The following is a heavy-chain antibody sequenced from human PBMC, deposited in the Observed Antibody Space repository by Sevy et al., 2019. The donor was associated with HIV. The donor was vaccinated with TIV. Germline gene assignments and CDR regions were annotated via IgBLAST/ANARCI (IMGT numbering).Heavy chain of an antibody. CDR3: ATSRSGYFDSSGYYIY. CDR1: GYSFTSHW. V-gene: IGHV5-51*01. D-gene: IGHD3-22*01. Sequence: GESLKISCKGSGYSFTSHWIGWVRHMPGKGLEWMGIIYPDGSDTRYSPSFQGQFTFSADKSISTAYLQWSSLKASDTAMYYCATSRSGYFDSSGYYIYWGQGTLVTVSS. CDR2: IYPDGSDT. J-gene: IGHJ4*02.